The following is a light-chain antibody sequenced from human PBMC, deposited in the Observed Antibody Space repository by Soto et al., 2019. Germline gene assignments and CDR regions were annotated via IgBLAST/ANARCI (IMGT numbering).Light chain of an antibody. J-gene: IGLJ3*02. Sequence: QPVLTQSPSASASLGASVKLTCTLSSGHSSYAIAWHQQQPEKGPRYLMKLNSDGSHSKGDGIPDRFSGSSSGAVRYLTISSLQSEDEADYYCQTWGTGIQVFGGETQLTVL. CDR3: QTWGTGIQV. CDR2: LNSDGSH. V-gene: IGLV4-69*01. CDR1: SGHSSYA.